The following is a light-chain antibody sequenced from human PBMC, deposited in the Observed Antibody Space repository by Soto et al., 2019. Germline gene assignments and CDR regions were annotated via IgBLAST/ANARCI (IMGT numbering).Light chain of an antibody. CDR2: EVS. J-gene: IGLJ1*01. CDR1: SSDVGAYNY. CDR3: SSYTTSGTYV. Sequence: QSVLTQPASVSESPGQSITISCTGTSSDVGAYNYVSWYQQHPGKAPKLMIYEVSNRPSGVSDRFFGSKSGNTASLTISGLQAEDEGDYYCSSYTTSGTYVFGTGTKVTVL. V-gene: IGLV2-14*01.